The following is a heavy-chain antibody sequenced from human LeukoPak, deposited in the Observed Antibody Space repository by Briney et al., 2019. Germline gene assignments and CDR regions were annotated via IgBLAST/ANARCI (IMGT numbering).Heavy chain of an antibody. J-gene: IGHJ4*02. V-gene: IGHV3-23*01. CDR3: AKAYYGSGSYARGLFDY. Sequence: GGSLRLSCAASGFTFSSYAMSWVRQAPGKGLEWVSAISGSGGSTYYADSVKGRFTISRDNSKNTLYLQMNSQRAEDTAVYYCAKAYYGSGSYARGLFDYWGQGTLVTVSS. CDR1: GFTFSSYA. CDR2: ISGSGGST. D-gene: IGHD3-10*01.